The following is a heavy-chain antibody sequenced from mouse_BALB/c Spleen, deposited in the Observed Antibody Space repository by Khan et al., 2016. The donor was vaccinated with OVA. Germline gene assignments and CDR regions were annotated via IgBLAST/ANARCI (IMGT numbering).Heavy chain of an antibody. Sequence: QLEESGPGLVKPSQSLSLTCTVTGYSITSDYAWNWIRQFPGNKLEWMGYISYSGSTGYNPSLKSRISITRDTSTNQFFLQLNSVTTEDTATYYCARRYYYGHWYFDVWGAGTTVTVSS. CDR2: ISYSGST. D-gene: IGHD1-1*01. CDR3: ARRYYYGHWYFDV. CDR1: GYSITSDYA. V-gene: IGHV3-2*02. J-gene: IGHJ1*01.